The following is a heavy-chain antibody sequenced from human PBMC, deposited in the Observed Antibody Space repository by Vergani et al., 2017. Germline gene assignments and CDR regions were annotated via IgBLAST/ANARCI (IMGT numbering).Heavy chain of an antibody. J-gene: IGHJ4*02. D-gene: IGHD3-22*01. Sequence: EVQLQESGGGLVKPGGSLRAFCSASGFSFSTYSINWVRQAPGKGLVWVSSISWRSNYLYYADSLKGRFTISRDNSENSVYLQMNSLRAEDTAIYYCARKKYYDSKDYYLVEPFDYWGQGTLVTVSS. CDR2: ISWRSNYL. V-gene: IGHV3-21*06. CDR3: ARKKYYDSKDYYLVEPFDY. CDR1: GFSFSTYS.